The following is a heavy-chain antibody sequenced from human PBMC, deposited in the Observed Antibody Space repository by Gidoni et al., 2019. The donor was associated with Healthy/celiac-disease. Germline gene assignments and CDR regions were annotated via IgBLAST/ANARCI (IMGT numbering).Heavy chain of an antibody. CDR1: GLTFSSHG. CDR2: ISYDGSKK. V-gene: IGHV3-30*18. J-gene: IGHJ6*02. CDR3: AKYTRYSGSYYAGGMDV. Sequence: QVPLVESGGDVVPPGRSLRRTRAAPGLTFSSHGLHWVRQPPGKGPGWVAVISYDGSKKYYADSVKGRFSSSRDNSKNTLYLQMNSLRAEDTAVYYCAKYTRYSGSYYAGGMDVWGQGTTVTVSS. D-gene: IGHD1-26*01.